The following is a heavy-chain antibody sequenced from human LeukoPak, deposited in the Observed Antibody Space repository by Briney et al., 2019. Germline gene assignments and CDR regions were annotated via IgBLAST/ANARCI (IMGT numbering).Heavy chain of an antibody. J-gene: IGHJ4*02. CDR1: GFTFSSYA. Sequence: PGGSLRLSCAASGFTFSSYAMSWVRQAPGKGLEWVSAISGSGGSTYYADSVKGRFTISRDNSKNTLYLQMNSLRAEDTAVYYCASGYSYLHQGAFDYWGQGTLVTVSS. D-gene: IGHD5-18*01. V-gene: IGHV3-23*01. CDR2: ISGSGGST. CDR3: ASGYSYLHQGAFDY.